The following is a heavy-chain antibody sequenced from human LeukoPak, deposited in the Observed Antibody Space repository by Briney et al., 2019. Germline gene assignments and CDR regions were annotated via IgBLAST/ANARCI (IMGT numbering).Heavy chain of an antibody. D-gene: IGHD2-15*01. Sequence: GGSLRLSCAASGFTFSAYYMNCVRQAPGKGLEWVSSISSSSTYIKYADSVKGRFTISRDNAKNSLYLQMNSLRAEDTAVYYCARGKWSTRHWGQGTLVTVSS. J-gene: IGHJ4*02. CDR2: ISSSSTYI. CDR1: GFTFSAYY. V-gene: IGHV3-21*01. CDR3: ARGKWSTRH.